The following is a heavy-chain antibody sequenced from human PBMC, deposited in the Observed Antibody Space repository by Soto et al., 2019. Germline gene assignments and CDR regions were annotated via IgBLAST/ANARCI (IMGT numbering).Heavy chain of an antibody. J-gene: IGHJ3*02. CDR1: GFSFRSYA. Sequence: EEQLVESGGGLVQPGGSLRVSCAASGFSFRSYAMNWVRQAPGKGLEWVSYISVGSGSIFYADSVKGRFTISRDDAKNSLYLQMNTLRGEDTALYYCVRDDRWAFDIWGQGTMVTVSS. CDR3: VRDDRWAFDI. V-gene: IGHV3-48*01. D-gene: IGHD3-22*01. CDR2: ISVGSGSI.